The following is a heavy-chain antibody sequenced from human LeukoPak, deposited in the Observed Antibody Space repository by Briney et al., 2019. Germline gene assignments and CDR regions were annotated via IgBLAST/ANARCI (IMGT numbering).Heavy chain of an antibody. CDR3: ARGGPVWYFDY. Sequence: SETLSLTCTVSGGSISSGGYYWSWIRQHPGKGLEWIGYIYYSGSTNYNPSLKSRVTISVDTSKNQFSLKLSSVTAADTAVYYCARGGPVWYFDYWGQGTLVTVSS. J-gene: IGHJ4*02. V-gene: IGHV4-61*08. CDR1: GGSISSGGYY. D-gene: IGHD2-21*01. CDR2: IYYSGST.